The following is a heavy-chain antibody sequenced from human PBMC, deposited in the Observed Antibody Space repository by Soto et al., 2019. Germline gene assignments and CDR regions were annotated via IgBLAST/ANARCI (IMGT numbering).Heavy chain of an antibody. V-gene: IGHV4-34*01. CDR2: INHSGST. CDR3: AKSPRTTSTYYYYMDS. D-gene: IGHD5-12*01. CDR1: GGSFSGYY. Sequence: PSETLSLTCAVYGGSFSGYYWSWIRQPPGKGLEWIGEINHSGSTNYNPSLKSRVTISVDTSKNQFSLKLSSVTAADTAVYYCAKSPRTTSTYYYYMDSRGKGPTITV. J-gene: IGHJ6*03.